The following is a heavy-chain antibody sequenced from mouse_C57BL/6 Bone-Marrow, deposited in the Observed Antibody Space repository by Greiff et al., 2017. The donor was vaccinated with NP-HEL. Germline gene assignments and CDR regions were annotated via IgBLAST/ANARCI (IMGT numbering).Heavy chain of an antibody. CDR3: ARRARYYCTPYYFDY. CDR2: IYWDEDK. CDR1: VFSLSTFGMG. Sequence: QVTLKVSGPGILQPSQTLSLTCSFSVFSLSTFGMGVSWIRQPSGKGLEWLAHIYWDEDKHYKPSLKSRLTISKDTSNNQVFLKITTGDTADTATYVSARRARYYCTPYYFDYRGQGTTLTVSS. V-gene: IGHV8-9*01. D-gene: IGHD1-1*01. J-gene: IGHJ2*01.